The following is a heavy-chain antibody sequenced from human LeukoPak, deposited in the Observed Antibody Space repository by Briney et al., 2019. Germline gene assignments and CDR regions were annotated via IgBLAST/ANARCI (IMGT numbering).Heavy chain of an antibody. V-gene: IGHV3-11*04. CDR3: ATNDSSGWDAFDI. Sequence: GGSLRLSCAVSGFTLSDYYISWIRPAARKGLEWVSYISSSGSTIYYAGSVKGRFTITRDNAKNSLYLQMNSLKAEDTAVYYCATNDSSGWDAFDIWGQGTMVTVSS. D-gene: IGHD3-22*01. CDR2: ISSSGSTI. J-gene: IGHJ3*02. CDR1: GFTLSDYY.